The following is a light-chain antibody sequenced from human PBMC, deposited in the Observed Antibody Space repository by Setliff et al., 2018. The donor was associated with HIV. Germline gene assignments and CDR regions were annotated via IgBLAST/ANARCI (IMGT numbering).Light chain of an antibody. Sequence: QSVLTPPASVSGSPGQSITISCTGTSSDVGAYNYVSWYQQDPGKAPKLMIYEVSNRPSGVSDRFSGSKSGNTASLTISGLQAEDEADYYCSSYTGSSTLDVFGTGTKVTVL. CDR2: EVS. CDR3: SSYTGSSTLDV. J-gene: IGLJ1*01. V-gene: IGLV2-14*01. CDR1: SSDVGAYNY.